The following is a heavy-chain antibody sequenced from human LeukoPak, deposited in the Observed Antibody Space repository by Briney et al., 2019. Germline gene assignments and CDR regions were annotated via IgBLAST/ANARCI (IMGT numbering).Heavy chain of an antibody. CDR2: MNPNSGNT. V-gene: IGHV1-8*01. D-gene: IGHD3-3*01. CDR1: GYTSTSYD. J-gene: IGHJ6*02. Sequence: ASVKVSCKASGYTSTSYDINWVRQATGQGLEWMGWMNPNSGNTGYAQKFQGRVTMTRNTSISTAYMELSSLRSEDTAVYYCARKYYDFWSGYPSPRSYGMDVWGQGTTVTVSS. CDR3: ARKYYDFWSGYPSPRSYGMDV.